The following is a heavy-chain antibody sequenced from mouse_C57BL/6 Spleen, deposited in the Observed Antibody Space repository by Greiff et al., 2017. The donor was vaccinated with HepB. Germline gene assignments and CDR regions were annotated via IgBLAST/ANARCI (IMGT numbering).Heavy chain of an antibody. V-gene: IGHV5-9*01. D-gene: IGHD2-4*01. CDR1: GFTFSSYT. CDR3: ARNDYYYAMDY. Sequence: EVKVVESGGGLVKPGGSLKLSCAASGFTFSSYTMSWVRQTPEKRLEWVATISGGGGNTYYPDSVKGRFTISRDNAKNTLYLQMSSLRSEDTALYYCARNDYYYAMDYWGQGTSVTVSS. J-gene: IGHJ4*01. CDR2: ISGGGGNT.